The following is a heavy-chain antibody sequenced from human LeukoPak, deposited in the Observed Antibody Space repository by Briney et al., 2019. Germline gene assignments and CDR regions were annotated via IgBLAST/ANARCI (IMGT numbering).Heavy chain of an antibody. CDR1: GGSISSYY. Sequence: PSETLSLTCTVSGGSISSYYWSWIRQPPGKGLEWIGYIYYSGSTNYNPSLKSRVTISADTSKNQFSLKLSSVTAADTAVYYCARSRSITIFGSLYWGQGTLVTVSS. J-gene: IGHJ4*02. CDR3: ARSRSITIFGSLY. D-gene: IGHD3-3*01. CDR2: IYYSGST. V-gene: IGHV4-59*01.